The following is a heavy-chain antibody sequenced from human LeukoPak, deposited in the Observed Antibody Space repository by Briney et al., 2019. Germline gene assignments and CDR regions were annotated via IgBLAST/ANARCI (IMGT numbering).Heavy chain of an antibody. Sequence: PGGSLRLSCAASGFTFSSYSMNWVRQAPGKGLEWVSSISSSSSLYYADSVKGRFTISRDNTKNSLYLQMNSLRAEDTAFYYCARNPRYGDYPGDYWGQGTLVTVSS. CDR2: ISSSSSL. J-gene: IGHJ4*02. D-gene: IGHD4-17*01. CDR3: ARNPRYGDYPGDY. V-gene: IGHV3-21*04. CDR1: GFTFSSYS.